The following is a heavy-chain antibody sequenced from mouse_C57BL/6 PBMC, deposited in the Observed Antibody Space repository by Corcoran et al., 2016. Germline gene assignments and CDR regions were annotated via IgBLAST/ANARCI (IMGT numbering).Heavy chain of an antibody. J-gene: IGHJ3*01. D-gene: IGHD6-1*01. CDR3: ARDQGIFPVFAY. Sequence: DGHLLESGPGLVKPSQSLSRTCSVTGYSITSGYYWNLIRKFPGNKQEWMGYISFDGSNNYNPSLKNRISITRDTSKKQFFLKLNSVTTEDTAYYFCARDQGIFPVFAYWGQGTLVTVSA. V-gene: IGHV3-6*01. CDR2: ISFDGSN. CDR1: GYSITSGYY.